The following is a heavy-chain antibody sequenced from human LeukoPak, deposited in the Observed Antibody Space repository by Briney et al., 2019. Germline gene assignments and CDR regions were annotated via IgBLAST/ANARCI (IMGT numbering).Heavy chain of an antibody. Sequence: SETLSLTCAVYGGSFSGYYWSWIRQPPGKGLEWIGEINHSGSTNYNPSLKSRVTISVDTSKNQFSLKLSSVTAADTAVYYCARAFGPYDSSGFDYWGQGTLVTVSS. CDR1: GGSFSGYY. D-gene: IGHD3-22*01. CDR2: INHSGST. V-gene: IGHV4-34*01. J-gene: IGHJ4*02. CDR3: ARAFGPYDSSGFDY.